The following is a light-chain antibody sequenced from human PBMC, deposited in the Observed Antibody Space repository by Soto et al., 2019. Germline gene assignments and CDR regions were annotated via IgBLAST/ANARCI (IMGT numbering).Light chain of an antibody. CDR1: QGVSSSY. CDR3: YHYRTS. V-gene: IGKV3-20*01. J-gene: IGKJ4*01. CDR2: GAS. Sequence: EIVLTQSPGTLSLSPGERATLSCRASQGVSSSYLAWYQQKPGQPPRLLIYGASSRATGIPDRFSGSGSAKDVTLTIPRMEPEEFAVYSCYHYRTSFGGGTKVEIK.